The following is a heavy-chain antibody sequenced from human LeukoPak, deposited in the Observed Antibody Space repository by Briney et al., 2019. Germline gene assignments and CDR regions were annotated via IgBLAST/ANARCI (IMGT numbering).Heavy chain of an antibody. J-gene: IGHJ5*02. CDR3: ARRALGGYFDT. Sequence: GESLKISCKGSGYNFPTYWIGWVRQMPGKGLEWMGIIYPYDSDIRYNPSFQGQVTISADKSISTAYLQRSSLKASDTAVYYCARRALGGYFDTWGQGTLVTVSS. CDR2: IYPYDSDI. D-gene: IGHD6-25*01. V-gene: IGHV5-51*01. CDR1: GYNFPTYW.